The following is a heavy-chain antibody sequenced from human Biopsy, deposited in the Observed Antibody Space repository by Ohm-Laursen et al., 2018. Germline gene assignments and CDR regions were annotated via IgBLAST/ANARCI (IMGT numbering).Heavy chain of an antibody. D-gene: IGHD6-19*01. Sequence: TGTLSLTCTVSGGSISGSSWSWIRQAPGKGLEWIGYISYSRDTNYNPSLKSRITISVDTSKNQFSLKLTSVTAADTAAYYCAKHGSGWTGDDAFHIWGQGTMVTVSS. CDR1: GGSISGSS. CDR2: ISYSRDT. CDR3: AKHGSGWTGDDAFHI. V-gene: IGHV4-59*08. J-gene: IGHJ3*02.